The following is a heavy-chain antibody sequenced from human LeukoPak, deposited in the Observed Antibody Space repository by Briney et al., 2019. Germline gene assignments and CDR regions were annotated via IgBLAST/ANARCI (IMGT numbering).Heavy chain of an antibody. CDR3: AKVGNTSGWLSFDY. CDR1: GFPFSNHA. CDR2: ISGGSVST. J-gene: IGHJ4*02. D-gene: IGHD6-19*01. V-gene: IGHV3-23*01. Sequence: GGSLRLSCAASGFPFSNHAMSWVRQAPGKGLEWVSSISGGSVSTYYAESVKGRFTISRDNSKNTLYQQMHGLRAEDTAIYYCAKVGNTSGWLSFDYWGQGTLVTVSS.